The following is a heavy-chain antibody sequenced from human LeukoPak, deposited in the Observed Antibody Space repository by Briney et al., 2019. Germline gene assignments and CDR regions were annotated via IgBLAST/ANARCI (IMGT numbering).Heavy chain of an antibody. Sequence: GGSLGLSCAASGFTFDDYGMSWVRQAPGKGLEWVSGINWNGGSTGYADSLKGRFTISRDNAKNSLYLQMNSLSAEDTALYYCARGYGSGEDGDYWGQGTLVTVSS. J-gene: IGHJ4*02. CDR1: GFTFDDYG. V-gene: IGHV3-20*04. CDR2: INWNGGST. D-gene: IGHD3-10*01. CDR3: ARGYGSGEDGDY.